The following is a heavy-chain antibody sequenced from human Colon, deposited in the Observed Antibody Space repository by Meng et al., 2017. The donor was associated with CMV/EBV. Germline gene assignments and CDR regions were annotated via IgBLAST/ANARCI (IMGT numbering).Heavy chain of an antibody. CDR1: SGSYY. D-gene: IGHD3-3*01. Sequence: SGSYYWSWSRQPPGKGLEWIGYIYYSGSTNYNPSLKSRVTISVDTSKNQFSLKLSSVTAADTAVYYCARYYDFWSGYYRGGSWFDPWGQGTLVTVSS. V-gene: IGHV4-61*01. CDR2: IYYSGST. J-gene: IGHJ5*02. CDR3: ARYYDFWSGYYRGGSWFDP.